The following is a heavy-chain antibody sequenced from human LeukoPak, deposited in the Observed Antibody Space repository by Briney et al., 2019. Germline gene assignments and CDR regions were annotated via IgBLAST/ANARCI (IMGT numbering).Heavy chain of an antibody. J-gene: IGHJ4*02. CDR1: GGSVSSGSYY. Sequence: SETLSLTCTVSGGSVSSGSYYWSWIRQPPGKGLEWIGYIYFSGSTKYRPSLKSRVTISIDTSKNQFSLKLSSVTAADTAVYYCAREGGPYRPLDYSGQGTLVTVSS. CDR3: AREGGPYRPLDY. CDR2: IYFSGST. V-gene: IGHV4-61*01.